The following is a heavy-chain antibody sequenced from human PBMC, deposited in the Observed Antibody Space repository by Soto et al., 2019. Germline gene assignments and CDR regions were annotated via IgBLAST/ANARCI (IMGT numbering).Heavy chain of an antibody. D-gene: IGHD2-15*01. V-gene: IGHV1-58*02. CDR1: GFTFTSSA. CDR2: IVVGSGNT. J-gene: IGHJ6*02. CDR3: ARDIVVVVAATRDYYYGMDV. Sequence: ASVKVSCKASGFTFTSSAMQWVRQARGQRLEWIGWIVVGSGNTNYAQKFQERVTITRDMSTSTAYMELSSLRSEDTAVYYCARDIVVVVAATRDYYYGMDVWGQGTTVTVSS.